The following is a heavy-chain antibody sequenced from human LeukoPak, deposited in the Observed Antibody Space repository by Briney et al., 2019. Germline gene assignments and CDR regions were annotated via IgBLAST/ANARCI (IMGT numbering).Heavy chain of an antibody. Sequence: PGGSLRLSCAASGFTFDDYTMHWVRQAPGKGLEWVSLISWDGGSTYYADSVKGRFTISRDNAKNSLYLQMNSLRAEDTAVYYCARQGDYGGNLPFDYWGQGTLVTVSS. CDR1: GFTFDDYT. J-gene: IGHJ4*02. CDR3: ARQGDYGGNLPFDY. V-gene: IGHV3-43*01. D-gene: IGHD4-23*01. CDR2: ISWDGGST.